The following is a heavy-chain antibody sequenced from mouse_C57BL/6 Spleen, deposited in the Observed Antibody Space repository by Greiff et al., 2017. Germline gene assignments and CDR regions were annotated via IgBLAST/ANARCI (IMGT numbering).Heavy chain of an antibody. J-gene: IGHJ4*01. Sequence: EVQLQQSGPELVKPGASVKISCKASGYTFTDYYMNWVKQSHGKSLEWIGDINPNNGGTSYNQKFKGKATLTVDKSSSTAYMELRSLTSEDSAVYYCAPNYDYDGAYAMDYWGQGTSVTVSS. CDR3: APNYDYDGAYAMDY. V-gene: IGHV1-26*01. CDR1: GYTFTDYY. D-gene: IGHD2-4*01. CDR2: INPNNGGT.